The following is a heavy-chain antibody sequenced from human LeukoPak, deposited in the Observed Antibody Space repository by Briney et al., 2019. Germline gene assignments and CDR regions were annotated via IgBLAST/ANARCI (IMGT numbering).Heavy chain of an antibody. V-gene: IGHV4-59*01. Sequence: SETLSLTCAVYGGSFSGYYWSWIRQPPGKGLEWLGYVYYSGSATYNPSLKSRVTISVDTSKNQFSLRLSSVTAADTAVYYCARDGSNWSNDYYHGVDVWGQGTTVTVSS. J-gene: IGHJ6*02. CDR2: VYYSGSA. CDR1: GGSFSGYY. CDR3: ARDGSNWSNDYYHGVDV. D-gene: IGHD4-11*01.